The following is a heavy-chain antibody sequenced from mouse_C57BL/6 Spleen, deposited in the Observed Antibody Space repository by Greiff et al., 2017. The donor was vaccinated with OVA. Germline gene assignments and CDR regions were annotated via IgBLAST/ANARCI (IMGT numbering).Heavy chain of an antibody. V-gene: IGHV3-6*01. CDR3: AMGITTRTDFDY. CDR1: GYSITSGYY. Sequence: DVQLQESGPGLVKPSQSLSLTCSVTGYSITSGYYWNWIRQFPGNKLEWMGYISYDGSNNYNPSLKNRISITRDTSKNQFFLKLNSVTTEDTATYYCAMGITTRTDFDYWGQGTTLTVSS. CDR2: ISYDGSN. J-gene: IGHJ2*01. D-gene: IGHD2-4*01.